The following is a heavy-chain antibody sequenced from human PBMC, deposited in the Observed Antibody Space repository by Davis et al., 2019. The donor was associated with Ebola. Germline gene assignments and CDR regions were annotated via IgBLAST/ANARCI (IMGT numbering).Heavy chain of an antibody. CDR2: IRSKAYGGTT. D-gene: IGHD3-16*01. J-gene: IGHJ4*02. Sequence: PGGSLRLSCAASGFTFSNAWMSWFRQAPGKGLEWVGFIRSKAYGGTTEYAASVKGRFTISRDDSKSIAYLQMNSLKTEDTAVYYCTRDQDDYVADYWGQGTLVTVSS. CDR3: TRDQDDYVADY. CDR1: GFTFSNAW. V-gene: IGHV3-49*03.